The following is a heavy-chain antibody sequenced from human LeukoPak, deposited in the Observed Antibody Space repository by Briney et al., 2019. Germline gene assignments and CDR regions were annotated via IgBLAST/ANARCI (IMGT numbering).Heavy chain of an antibody. V-gene: IGHV3-23*01. CDR1: GFTFSSYA. CDR2: ISGSGGST. J-gene: IGHJ4*02. CDR3: ARDGRDGYNYFDY. Sequence: PGGSLRLSCAASGFTFSSYAMSWVRQAPGKGLEWVSAISGSGGSTYYADSVKGRFTISRDNAKNSLYLQMSNLRAEDTAVYYCARDGRDGYNYFDYWGQGTLVTVSS. D-gene: IGHD5-24*01.